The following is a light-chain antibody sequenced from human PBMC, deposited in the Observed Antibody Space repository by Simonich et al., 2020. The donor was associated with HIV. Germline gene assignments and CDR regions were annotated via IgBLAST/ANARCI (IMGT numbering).Light chain of an antibody. CDR1: KDISNY. Sequence: DIQMTQSPSSLSASVGDRVTITCQASKDISNYLNWYQQKPGKAPKLLIYAASNLEAGVPSRFSGRGSGTDFTFTISSLQPEDIATYYCQQYDNLPWTFGQGTKVEIK. V-gene: IGKV1-33*01. CDR2: AAS. J-gene: IGKJ1*01. CDR3: QQYDNLPWT.